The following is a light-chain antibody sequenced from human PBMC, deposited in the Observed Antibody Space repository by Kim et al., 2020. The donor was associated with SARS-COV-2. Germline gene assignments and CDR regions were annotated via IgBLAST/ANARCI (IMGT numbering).Light chain of an antibody. CDR2: QDS. Sequence: SYELTQPPSVSVSPGQTASITCSGDKLGDKYACWYQQKPGQSPVLVIYQDSKRPSGIPERFSGSNSGNTATLTISETQAMDEADYYCQAWDSSPAVFGGG. J-gene: IGLJ3*02. CDR1: KLGDKY. V-gene: IGLV3-1*01. CDR3: QAWDSSPAV.